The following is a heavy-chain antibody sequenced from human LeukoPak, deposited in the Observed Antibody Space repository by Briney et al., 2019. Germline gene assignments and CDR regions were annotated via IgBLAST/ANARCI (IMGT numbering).Heavy chain of an antibody. V-gene: IGHV1-2*02. Sequence: ASVKVSCKASGYNFIDYYIHWVRQAPGQGLEWMGWMNPKTGGTNYAQKFQGRVTMTRDTSINTAYIDISRLRSDDTAVFFCARDILAVAANDYWGQGTLVTVSS. CDR1: GYNFIDYY. CDR3: ARDILAVAANDY. CDR2: MNPKTGGT. D-gene: IGHD6-19*01. J-gene: IGHJ4*02.